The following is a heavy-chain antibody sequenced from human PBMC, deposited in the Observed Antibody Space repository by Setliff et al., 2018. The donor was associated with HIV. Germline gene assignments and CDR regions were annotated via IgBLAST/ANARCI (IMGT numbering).Heavy chain of an antibody. Sequence: VSSNYMSWIRQPPGKGLEWIGEINHSGSTNYNPSLKSRVTISVDTSKNQFSLKLSSVTAADTAVYYCARHGNTGYDRIYYFDYWGQGTLVTASS. CDR2: INHSGST. CDR3: ARHGNTGYDRIYYFDY. J-gene: IGHJ4*02. D-gene: IGHD3-22*01. CDR1: VSSNY. V-gene: IGHV4-34*01.